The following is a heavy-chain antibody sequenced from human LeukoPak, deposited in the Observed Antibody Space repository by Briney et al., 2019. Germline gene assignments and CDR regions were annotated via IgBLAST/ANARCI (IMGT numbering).Heavy chain of an antibody. Sequence: GGSLRLSCAASGFTFDDYGMSWVRQAPGKGLEWVSGINWNGGSTGYADSVKGRFTISRDNAKNSLYLHMNSLRAEDTALYYCASRRDYYYYMDVRGKGTTVTVSS. CDR2: INWNGGST. CDR1: GFTFDDYG. J-gene: IGHJ6*03. CDR3: ASRRDYYYYMDV. V-gene: IGHV3-20*04.